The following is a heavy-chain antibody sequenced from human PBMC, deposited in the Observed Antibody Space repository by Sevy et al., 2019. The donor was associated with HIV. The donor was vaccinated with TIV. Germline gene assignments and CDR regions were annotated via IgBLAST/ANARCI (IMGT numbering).Heavy chain of an antibody. CDR1: GFSFSNYF. CDR3: ARGDYYGSLYYFDY. D-gene: IGHD3-10*01. J-gene: IGHJ4*02. CDR2: ISSGSSYI. V-gene: IGHV3-21*01. Sequence: GGSLRLSCAASGFSFSNYFINWVSQAPGKGLEWVSSISSGSSYIFYADSVKGRLTISRDNAKNSLYLHMNSLRAEDTAVYYCARGDYYGSLYYFDYWGPGTLVTVSS.